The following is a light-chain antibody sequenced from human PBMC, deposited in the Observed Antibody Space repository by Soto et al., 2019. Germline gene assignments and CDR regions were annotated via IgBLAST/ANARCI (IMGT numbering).Light chain of an antibody. J-gene: IGLJ3*02. Sequence: QSALTQPASVSGSPGQSVTISCTGTRSDVGGYSLVSCYHQHPDKAPQLIIYDVFKRPSGVSICFSGSKSGNTASLTISGPQAEDEADYYCCSFGGNSTSVFGGGTKLTVL. CDR1: RSDVGGYSL. CDR3: CSFGGNSTSV. CDR2: DVF. V-gene: IGLV2-23*02.